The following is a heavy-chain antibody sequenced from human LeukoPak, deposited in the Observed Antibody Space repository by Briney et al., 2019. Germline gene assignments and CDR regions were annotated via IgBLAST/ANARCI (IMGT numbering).Heavy chain of an antibody. D-gene: IGHD2/OR15-2a*01. V-gene: IGHV1-18*04. CDR1: GYTFTGYY. J-gene: IGHJ6*02. Sequence: ASVKVSCKASGYTFTGYYMHWVRQAPGQGLEWMGWISAYNGNTKCAQNFQGRVTMTTDTSTSTAYMELRSLRSDDTAVYYCVKWIEGGEYYYYYGMDVWGQGTTVTVSS. CDR3: VKWIEGGEYYYYYGMDV. CDR2: ISAYNGNT.